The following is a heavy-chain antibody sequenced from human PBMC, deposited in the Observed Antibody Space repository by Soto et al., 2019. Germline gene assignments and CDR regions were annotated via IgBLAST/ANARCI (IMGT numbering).Heavy chain of an antibody. J-gene: IGHJ6*02. CDR2: ISGSGGST. CDR3: AKVQEGVPIPQGMDV. Sequence: GGYLRLSCAASVLNITSYAMSWIRQAPGKGLEWVSAISGSGGSTYYADSVKGRFTISRDNSKNTLYLQMNSLRAEDTAVYYCAKVQEGVPIPQGMDVWGQGTTVTVSS. V-gene: IGHV3-23*01. CDR1: VLNITSYA.